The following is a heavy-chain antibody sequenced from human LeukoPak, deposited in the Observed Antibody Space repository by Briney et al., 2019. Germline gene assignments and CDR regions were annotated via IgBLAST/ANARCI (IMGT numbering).Heavy chain of an antibody. CDR2: IYPGHSDS. D-gene: IGHD4-17*01. CDR3: ARHADYGDEGAFDY. J-gene: IGHJ4*02. CDR1: GYSFTSYW. V-gene: IGHV5-51*01. Sequence: PGESLKNSCKGSGYSFTSYWIGWERQMPGKGLEWMGIIYPGHSDSRYSTSFQGQVTISADKSISTAYLQWSSLKASDTAMYYCARHADYGDEGAFDYWGRGTLVTVSS.